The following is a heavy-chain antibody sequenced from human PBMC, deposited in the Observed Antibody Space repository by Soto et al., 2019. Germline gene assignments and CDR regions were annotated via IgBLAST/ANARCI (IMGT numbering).Heavy chain of an antibody. CDR1: GFTFSSYG. Sequence: QVQLVESGRGVVQPGRSLRLSCAASGFTFSSYGMHWVRQAPGKGLEWVAVIWYDGSNKYYADSVKGRFTISRDNSKNTLYLQMNSLRAEDTAVYYCARGMVQGVSYYFDYWGQGTLVTVSS. CDR3: ARGMVQGVSYYFDY. J-gene: IGHJ4*02. V-gene: IGHV3-33*01. CDR2: IWYDGSNK. D-gene: IGHD3-10*01.